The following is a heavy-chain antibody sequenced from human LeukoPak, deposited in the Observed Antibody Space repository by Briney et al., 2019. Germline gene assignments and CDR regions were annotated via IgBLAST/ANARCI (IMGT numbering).Heavy chain of an antibody. CDR1: GFTFDGCA. V-gene: IGHV3-9*01. J-gene: IGHJ4*02. D-gene: IGHD2-8*01. CDR3: AKEGSVCTNGICRYFDY. CDR2: ISWNSENI. Sequence: GGSLRLSCAASGFTFDGCAMHWVRQTPGKGLEWVSGISWNSENIVYADSVEGRFTISRDNAEKSLYLQMNSLRTEDTALYFCAKEGSVCTNGICRYFDYWGQGTLVTVSS.